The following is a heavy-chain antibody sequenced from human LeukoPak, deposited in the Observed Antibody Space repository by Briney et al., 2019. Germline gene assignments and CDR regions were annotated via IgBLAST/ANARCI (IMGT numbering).Heavy chain of an antibody. CDR3: AKFIVSVGATPVPVDY. CDR2: ISYDGSNK. D-gene: IGHD1-26*01. CDR1: GFTFSSYG. Sequence: GGSLRLSCAASGFTFSSYGMHWVRQAPGKGLEWVAVISYDGSNKYYADSVKGRFTISRDNSKNTLYLQMNSLRAEDTAVYYCAKFIVSVGATPVPVDYWGQGTLVTVSS. V-gene: IGHV3-30*18. J-gene: IGHJ4*02.